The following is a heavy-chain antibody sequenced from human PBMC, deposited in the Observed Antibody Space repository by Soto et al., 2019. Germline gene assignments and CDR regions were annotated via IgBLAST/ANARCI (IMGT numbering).Heavy chain of an antibody. D-gene: IGHD5-12*01. Sequence: PSQTLSLTCTVSGGSISSYYWSWIRQPPGKGLEWIGYIYYSGSTNYNPSLKSRVTISVDASKNQFSLKLSSVTAADTAVYYCASTILDIVATIFDYWGQGTLVTVS. CDR3: ASTILDIVATIFDY. J-gene: IGHJ4*02. CDR2: IYYSGST. CDR1: GGSISSYY. V-gene: IGHV4-59*01.